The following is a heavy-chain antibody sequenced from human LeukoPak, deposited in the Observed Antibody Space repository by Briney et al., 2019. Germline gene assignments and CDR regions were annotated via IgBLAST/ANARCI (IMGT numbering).Heavy chain of an antibody. V-gene: IGHV3-7*01. CDR2: IKQDGSEK. J-gene: IGHJ4*02. CDR3: AKDHNSDSSSLDY. CDR1: GFTFSSYW. D-gene: IGHD6-13*01. Sequence: GGSLRLSCAASGFTFSSYWMSWVRQAPGKGREWVANIKQDGSEKYYVDSVKGRFTISRDNAKNSLYLQMNSLRAEDTAVYYCAKDHNSDSSSLDYWGQGTLVTVSS.